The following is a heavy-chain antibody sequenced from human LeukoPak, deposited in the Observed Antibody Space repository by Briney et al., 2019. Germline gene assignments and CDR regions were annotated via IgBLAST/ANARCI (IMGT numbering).Heavy chain of an antibody. D-gene: IGHD6-19*01. Sequence: PGGSLRLSCAASGFTFSSYWMTWVRQAPGQGLEWVANIKQDGSEKYYVDSVKGRFTISRDNAKNSLYLQMNSLRAEDTAVYYCVRDSSGWYYFDYWGQGTLVTVSS. CDR3: VRDSSGWYYFDY. J-gene: IGHJ4*02. V-gene: IGHV3-7*01. CDR2: IKQDGSEK. CDR1: GFTFSSYW.